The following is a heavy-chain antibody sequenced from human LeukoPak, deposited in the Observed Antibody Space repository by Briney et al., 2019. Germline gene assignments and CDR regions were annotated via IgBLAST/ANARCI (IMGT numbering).Heavy chain of an antibody. CDR2: INSDGSST. Sequence: GGSLRLSCAASGFTFSSYWMHWVRQAPGKGLVWVSRINSDGSSTSYADSVKGRFTISRDNAKNTLYLQMSSLRAEDTAVYYCAREGHEYSFYYYYGMDVWGQGTTVTVSS. CDR3: AREGHEYSFYYYYGMDV. J-gene: IGHJ6*02. CDR1: GFTFSSYW. V-gene: IGHV3-74*01. D-gene: IGHD6-6*01.